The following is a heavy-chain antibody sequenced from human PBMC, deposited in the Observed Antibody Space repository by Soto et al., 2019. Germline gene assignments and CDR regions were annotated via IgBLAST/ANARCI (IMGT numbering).Heavy chain of an antibody. V-gene: IGHV1-69*13. Sequence: SVKVSCKASGGTFSSYAISWVRQAPGQGLEWMGGIIPIFGTANYAQKFQGRVTITADESTSTAYMELSSLRSEDTAVYYCARVPPVDTAMETYYYYYGMDVWGQGTTVTVSS. J-gene: IGHJ6*02. CDR2: IIPIFGTA. CDR1: GGTFSSYA. CDR3: ARVPPVDTAMETYYYYYGMDV. D-gene: IGHD5-18*01.